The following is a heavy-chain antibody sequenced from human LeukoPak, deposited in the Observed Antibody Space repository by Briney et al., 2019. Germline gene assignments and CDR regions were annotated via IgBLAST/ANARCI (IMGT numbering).Heavy chain of an antibody. CDR1: GFTFSSYW. D-gene: IGHD3-10*01. CDR2: INSDGSST. V-gene: IGHV3-74*01. J-gene: IGHJ3*02. Sequence: GGSLRLSCAASGFTFSSYWMHWVRQAPGKGLVWVSRINSDGSSTSYADSVKGRFTISRDNAKNTLYLQMNSLRAEDTAVYYCARGSYYYGSGRRDAFDIWGQGTMVTVSS. CDR3: ARGSYYYGSGRRDAFDI.